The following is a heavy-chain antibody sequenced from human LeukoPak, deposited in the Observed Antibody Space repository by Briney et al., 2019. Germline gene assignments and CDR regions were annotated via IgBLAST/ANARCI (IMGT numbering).Heavy chain of an antibody. CDR2: IYSSGST. CDR1: GGSISSSSYH. D-gene: IGHD3-22*01. J-gene: IGHJ4*02. V-gene: IGHV4-39*01. CDR3: ARHDSSVDYADY. Sequence: SETLPLTCSVSGGSISSSSYHWDWIRQPPGQGLEWIGGIYSSGSTSYNPSLKSRVTMSVDTSKNQFSLKLSSVTAADTAMYYCARHDSSVDYADYWGQGTLVTVSS.